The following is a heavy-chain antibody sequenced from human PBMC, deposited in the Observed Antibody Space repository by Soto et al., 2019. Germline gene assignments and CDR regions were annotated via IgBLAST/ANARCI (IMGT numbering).Heavy chain of an antibody. CDR1: GFNFATSA. CDR3: ASVGSGL. V-gene: IGHV1-58*01. D-gene: IGHD5-12*01. J-gene: IGHJ4*02. CDR2: IIVGTGNT. Sequence: QKQLVQSGPEVKKPGTSVKVSCKASGFNFATSAVQWVRQARGQGLEWIGWIIVGTGNTNHAQKFRERFTVTRDVSTRTAYLEVRRLIFDDTAVYYCASVGSGLWGQGTLVTVSS.